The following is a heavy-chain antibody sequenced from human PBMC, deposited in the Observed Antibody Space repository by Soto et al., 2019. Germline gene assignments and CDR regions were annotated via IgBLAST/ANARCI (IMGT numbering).Heavy chain of an antibody. Sequence: APVKVSCKASGYTSSRYGISWVRQAPGQGLEWMGWISGYNGDTNYAQKFQGRVTMTIDTSTTTAYMELRSLTSDDTAVYYCAKNGQPPYYYYGLDVRGQGTTVTVSS. CDR3: AKNGQPPYYYYGLDV. CDR2: ISGYNGDT. V-gene: IGHV1-18*01. J-gene: IGHJ6*02. CDR1: GYTSSRYG. D-gene: IGHD2-8*01.